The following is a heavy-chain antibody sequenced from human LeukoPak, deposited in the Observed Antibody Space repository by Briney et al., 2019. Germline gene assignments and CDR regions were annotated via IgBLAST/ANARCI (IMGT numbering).Heavy chain of an antibody. V-gene: IGHV4-59*01. D-gene: IGHD3-10*01. CDR2: IHYSGST. CDR3: ARTTMVRGTYYMDV. Sequence: KPSETLSLTCAVYGGSFSAYYWSWIRQPPGKGLQWIGCIHYSGSTNYNPSLKSRVTISVDTSKNQFSLKLSSVTAADTAVYYCARTTMVRGTYYMDVWGKGTTVTISS. CDR1: GGSFSAYY. J-gene: IGHJ6*03.